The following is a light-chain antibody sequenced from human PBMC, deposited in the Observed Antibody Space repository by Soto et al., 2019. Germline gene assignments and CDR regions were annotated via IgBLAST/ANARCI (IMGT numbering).Light chain of an antibody. CDR1: QSVRSN. CDR2: GAS. V-gene: IGKV3-15*01. J-gene: IGKJ5*01. Sequence: EIVMTQSPATLSASPGERATLSCRASQSVRSNLACYQQKPGQAPRLLIYGASTRATGIPARFSGSGSGTEFTLSIGSLQSEDFAVYYCQQLNSYGITFGQGTRLE. CDR3: QQLNSYGIT.